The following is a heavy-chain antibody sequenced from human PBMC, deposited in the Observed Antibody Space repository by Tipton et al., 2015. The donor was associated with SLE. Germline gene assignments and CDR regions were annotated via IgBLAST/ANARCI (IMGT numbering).Heavy chain of an antibody. J-gene: IGHJ6*03. V-gene: IGHV4-30-2*01. CDR2: IYHNGSP. Sequence: TLSLTCAVSGDSIRRAGYSWSWIRQPPGKGLEWIGYIYHNGSPYYNPSLKSRVTISVDTSKNQFSLKLSSVTAADTAVYYCAREGLGTSYYYYMDVWGKGTTVTVSS. CDR3: AREGLGTSYYYYMDV. D-gene: IGHD1-26*01. CDR1: GDSIRRAGYS.